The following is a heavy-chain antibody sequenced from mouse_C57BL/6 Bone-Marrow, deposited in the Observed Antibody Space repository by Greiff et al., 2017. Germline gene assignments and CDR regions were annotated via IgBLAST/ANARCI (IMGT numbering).Heavy chain of an antibody. CDR3: ARDAYYYGSSSSYYFDY. Sequence: QVQLQQPGAELVRSGTSVKLSCKASGYTFTSYWMHWVKQRPGQGLEWIGVIDPSDSYTNYNQKFKGKATLTVDTSSSTAYMQLSSLTSEDSAVYYCARDAYYYGSSSSYYFDYWGQGTTLTVSS. CDR2: IDPSDSYT. V-gene: IGHV1-59*01. CDR1: GYTFTSYW. D-gene: IGHD1-1*01. J-gene: IGHJ2*01.